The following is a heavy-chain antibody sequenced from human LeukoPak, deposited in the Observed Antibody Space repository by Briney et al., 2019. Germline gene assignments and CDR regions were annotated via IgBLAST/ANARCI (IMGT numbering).Heavy chain of an antibody. CDR2: IYYSGST. J-gene: IGHJ6*03. D-gene: IGHD1-26*01. CDR1: GGSISSSSCY. V-gene: IGHV4-39*07. Sequence: TPSETLSLTCTVSGGSISSSSCYWGWIRQPPGKGLEWIGSIYYSGSTYYNPSLKSRVTISVDTSKNQFSLKLSSVTAADTAVYYCARGENYYYYYMDVWGKGTTVTVSS. CDR3: ARGENYYYYYMDV.